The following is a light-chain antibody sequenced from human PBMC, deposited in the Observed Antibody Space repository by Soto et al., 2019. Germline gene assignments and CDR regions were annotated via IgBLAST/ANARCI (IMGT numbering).Light chain of an antibody. CDR3: CSYAGRSTLV. V-gene: IGLV2-11*01. J-gene: IGLJ3*02. Sequence: QSALTQPRSVSGSPGQSVTISCTGTSSDVGAYIYVSWYQQHPGKAPKLMIYDVTKRPSGVPDRFSGSKSGNTASLTISGLQAEDDADYFCCSYAGRSTLVFGGGTKLTVL. CDR2: DVT. CDR1: SSDVGAYIY.